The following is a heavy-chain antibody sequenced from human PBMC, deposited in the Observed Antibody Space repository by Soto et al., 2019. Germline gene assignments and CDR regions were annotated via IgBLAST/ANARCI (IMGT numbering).Heavy chain of an antibody. CDR1: VYSFNNYW. CDR2: IYPGDSET. CDR3: ARLQERYCSGGSCYLGYFQY. D-gene: IGHD2-15*01. J-gene: IGHJ1*01. V-gene: IGHV5-51*01. Sequence: GESLKISCKGSVYSFNNYWIGWVRRMPGKGLEWMGIIYPGDSETRYSPYFRGQVTISADRSISTAYLQWSSLKASDTAMYYCARLQERYCSGGSCYLGYFQYWGQGTLVTVPQ.